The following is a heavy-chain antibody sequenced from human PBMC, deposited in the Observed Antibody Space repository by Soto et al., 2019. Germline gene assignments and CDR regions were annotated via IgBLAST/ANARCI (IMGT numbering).Heavy chain of an antibody. CDR3: AREGLDTAGFFDV. CDR2: IEGDGSST. V-gene: IGHV3-74*01. J-gene: IGHJ3*01. Sequence: GGSLRLSCAAWGFTFSSYWMHWVRQAPGKGLEWVSRIEGDGSSTTSADSVKGRFTVSRDDARNTLYLQMSSLRADDTAIYYCAREGLDTAGFFDVWGQGTMVTVSS. CDR1: GFTFSSYW. D-gene: IGHD6-13*01.